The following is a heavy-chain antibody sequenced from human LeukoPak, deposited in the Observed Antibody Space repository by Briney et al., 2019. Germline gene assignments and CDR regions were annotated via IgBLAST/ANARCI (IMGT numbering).Heavy chain of an antibody. D-gene: IGHD5-18*01. V-gene: IGHV3-48*04. CDR1: GFTFSSYS. Sequence: GGSLRLSCAASGFTFSSYSMNWVRQAPGKGLEWVSYISRSSSTIYYADSVKGRFTISRDNAKNSLYLQMNSLRAEDTAVYYCARADWDTAMIDYWGQGTLVTVSS. J-gene: IGHJ4*01. CDR3: ARADWDTAMIDY. CDR2: ISRSSSTI.